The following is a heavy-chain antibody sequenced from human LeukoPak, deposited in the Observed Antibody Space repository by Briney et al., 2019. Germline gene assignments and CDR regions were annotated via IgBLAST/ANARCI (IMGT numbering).Heavy chain of an antibody. CDR1: GFTLTTYS. V-gene: IGHV3-21*01. J-gene: IGHJ4*02. CDR3: ASEGY. Sequence: GGSLRLSCAVSGFTLTTYSMHWVRQARGKGLEWVSAISSSGSSIYYADSVKGRFTISRDSAMSSQYLQMNSLRAEDTAVYYCASEGYWGQGTLVTVST. CDR2: ISSSGSSI.